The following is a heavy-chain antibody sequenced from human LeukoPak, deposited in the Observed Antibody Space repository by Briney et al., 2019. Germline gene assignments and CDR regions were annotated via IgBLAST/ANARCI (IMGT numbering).Heavy chain of an antibody. D-gene: IGHD1-26*01. J-gene: IGHJ6*03. Sequence: GGSLRLSCAASGFPFSSHWLSWFRQSPGKGLEWVAHINQDGSEKYYVDSVKGRFTISRDNSKNTPYLQMNSLRAEDTAVYYCAKGGSDYYYYYMDVWGKGTTVTVSS. CDR3: AKGGSDYYYYYMDV. CDR1: GFPFSSHW. V-gene: IGHV3-7*01. CDR2: INQDGSEK.